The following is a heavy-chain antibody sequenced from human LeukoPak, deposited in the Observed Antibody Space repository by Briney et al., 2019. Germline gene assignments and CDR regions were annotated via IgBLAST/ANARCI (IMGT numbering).Heavy chain of an antibody. CDR1: GGTFSSYA. J-gene: IGHJ4*02. CDR3: ARDLWVGSSSGSAFDY. CDR2: IIPIFGTA. V-gene: IGHV1-69*13. D-gene: IGHD6-6*01. Sequence: SVKVSCKASGGTFSSYAISWVRQAPGQGLEWMGGIIPIFGTANYAQKFQGRVTITADESTSTAYMELSSLRSEDTAVYYCARDLWVGSSSGSAFDYWGQGTLVTVSS.